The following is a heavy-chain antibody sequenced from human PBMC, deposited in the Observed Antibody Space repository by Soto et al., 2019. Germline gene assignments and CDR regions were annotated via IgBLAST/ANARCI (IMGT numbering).Heavy chain of an antibody. CDR1: GFTFSSYA. D-gene: IGHD6-6*01. Sequence: GGSLRLSCTASGFTFSSYAMSGVRQAPGEGLEWVSVISGSGGSTYYADSVKGRFTISRDSSKNTLYLQMNSLRAEDTAVYYCAKNVIDRYSSSDYWGQGTLVTVSS. CDR2: ISGSGGST. V-gene: IGHV3-23*01. CDR3: AKNVIDRYSSSDY. J-gene: IGHJ4*02.